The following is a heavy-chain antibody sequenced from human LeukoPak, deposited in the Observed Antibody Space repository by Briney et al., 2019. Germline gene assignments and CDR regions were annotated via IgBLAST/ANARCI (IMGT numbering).Heavy chain of an antibody. CDR3: ARSRRVPAATGNWFDP. V-gene: IGHV1-3*01. J-gene: IGHJ5*02. D-gene: IGHD2-2*01. CDR2: INAGNGNT. CDR1: GYTFTSYA. Sequence: GASVTVSCTASGYTFTSYAMHWVRQAPGQRLEWMGWINAGNGNTKYSQKFQGRVTITRDTSASTAYMELSSLRSEDTAVYYCARSRRVPAATGNWFDPWGQGTLVTVSS.